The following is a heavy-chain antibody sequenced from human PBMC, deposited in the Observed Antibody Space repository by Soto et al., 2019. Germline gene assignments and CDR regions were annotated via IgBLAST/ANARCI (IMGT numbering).Heavy chain of an antibody. CDR1: GFTVSSNY. CDR2: IYSGGST. D-gene: IGHD3-10*01. V-gene: IGHV3-66*01. CDR3: ARVYTYYYGSGSPYYFDY. Sequence: GGSLRLSCAASGFTVSSNYMSWVRQAPGKGLEWVSVIYSGGSTYYADSVKGRFTISRDNSKNTLYLQMNSLGAEDTAVYYCARVYTYYYGSGSPYYFDYWGQGTLVTASS. J-gene: IGHJ4*02.